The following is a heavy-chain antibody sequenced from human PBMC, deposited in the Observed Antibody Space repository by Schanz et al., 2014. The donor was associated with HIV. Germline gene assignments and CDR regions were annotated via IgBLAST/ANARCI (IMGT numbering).Heavy chain of an antibody. CDR1: GFTFGTKW. D-gene: IGHD3-22*01. Sequence: EVQLVESGGGLIQPGESLRLSCVASGFTFGTKWMYWVRQGPGKGPAWVAYITPDGSVTYADSVKGRFTASRDSSKNTLYLQMNSLRVEDTAVYYCAKDMRNYYEWGDWFDPWGQGTLVTVSS. CDR2: ITPDGSVT. J-gene: IGHJ5*02. CDR3: AKDMRNYYEWGDWFDP. V-gene: IGHV3-74*01.